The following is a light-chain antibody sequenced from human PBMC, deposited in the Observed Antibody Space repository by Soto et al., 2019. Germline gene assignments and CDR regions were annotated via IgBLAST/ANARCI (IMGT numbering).Light chain of an antibody. Sequence: IMFIQNLPNRSVSGGGRDILARRASQRISNDLAWYQQKAGQAPRLLIYDASTRATGIPARFSCSWSRTEFTVTVRSLRSEDFAVYLCQQDNNGAPWTLGQGTKVDI. J-gene: IGKJ1*01. CDR2: DAS. CDR1: QRISND. V-gene: IGKV3-15*01. CDR3: QQDNNGAPWT.